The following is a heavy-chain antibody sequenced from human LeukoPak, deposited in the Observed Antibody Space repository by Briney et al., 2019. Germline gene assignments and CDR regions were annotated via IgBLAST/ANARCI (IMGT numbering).Heavy chain of an antibody. V-gene: IGHV1-2*02. CDR3: ARVKPNYYDSSGSLDY. D-gene: IGHD3-22*01. Sequence: ASVKVSCKASGYTFTGYYMHWVRQAPGQGLEWMGWINPNSGGTNYAQKFQGRVTMTRDTSISTAYMELSRLRSDDTAVYYCARVKPNYYDSSGSLDYWGQGTLVTVSS. J-gene: IGHJ4*02. CDR1: GYTFTGYY. CDR2: INPNSGGT.